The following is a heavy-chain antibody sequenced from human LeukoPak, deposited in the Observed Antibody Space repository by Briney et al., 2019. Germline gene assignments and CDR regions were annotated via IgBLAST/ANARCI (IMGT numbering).Heavy chain of an antibody. CDR3: ARAQDDPSAFDY. V-gene: IGHV4-59*01. CDR2: IYYSGST. J-gene: IGHJ4*02. CDR1: GGSISSYY. Sequence: IPSETLSLTCTVSGGSISSYYWSWIRQPPGKGLEWIGYIYYSGSTNYNPSLKSRVTISVDTSKNQFSLKLSSVTAADTAVYYCARAQDDPSAFDYWGQGTLVTVSS. D-gene: IGHD5-24*01.